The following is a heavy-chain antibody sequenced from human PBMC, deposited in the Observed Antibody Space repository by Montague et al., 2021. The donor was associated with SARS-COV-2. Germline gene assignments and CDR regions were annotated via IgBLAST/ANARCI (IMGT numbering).Heavy chain of an antibody. D-gene: IGHD6-19*01. J-gene: IGHJ4*02. Sequence: SLRLSCAASGFTFGNYAMNWVRQAPGKGLEWVSSISSDGGTAYYAESVLGRFAISRDNSKNMVLLQMDSLRVKDAAVYYCAKALYSCGFFFECGFDFWGQGTLVTVSS. CDR3: AKALYSCGFFFECGFDF. CDR1: GFTFGNYA. V-gene: IGHV3-23*01. CDR2: ISSDGGTA.